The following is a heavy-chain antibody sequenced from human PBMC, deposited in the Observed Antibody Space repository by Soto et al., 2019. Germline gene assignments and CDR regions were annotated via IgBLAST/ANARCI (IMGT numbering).Heavy chain of an antibody. Sequence: VGSLRLSCAASGFTVSSNYMSWVRQAPGKGLEWVSVIYSGGSTYYADSVKGRFTISRHNSKNTLYLQMNSLRAEDTAVYYCARVGGPDYYYYYMDVWGKGTTVTVSS. D-gene: IGHD3-16*01. J-gene: IGHJ6*03. CDR2: IYSGGST. V-gene: IGHV3-53*04. CDR1: GFTVSSNY. CDR3: ARVGGPDYYYYYMDV.